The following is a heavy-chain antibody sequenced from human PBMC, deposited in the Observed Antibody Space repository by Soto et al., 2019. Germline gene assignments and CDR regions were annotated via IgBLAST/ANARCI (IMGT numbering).Heavy chain of an antibody. CDR2: IYPGGSDT. D-gene: IGHD2-15*01. CDR1: GYSFTSYW. CDR3: AKLCRGEWWGTFDF. Sequence: GESLKISCKGSGYSFTSYWIGWVRQMPGKGLEWMGIIYPGGSDTRYSPSFQGQVTISADKSISTAYLQWSSLKASDNAMYYYAKLCRGEWWGTFDFWGQGTLVTVSS. J-gene: IGHJ4*02. V-gene: IGHV5-51*01.